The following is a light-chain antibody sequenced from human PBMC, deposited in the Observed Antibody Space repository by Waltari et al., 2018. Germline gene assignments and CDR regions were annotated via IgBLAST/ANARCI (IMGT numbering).Light chain of an antibody. V-gene: IGKV3-20*01. CDR3: QNHERLPAT. CDR2: AAS. Sequence: VLTQSPGTLSLSPGERATLSCRASQSIGTYLVWYQQRPGQAPRLIMYAASTRATGIPDRFSGSGYGTDFSLTISRLEPEDFAVYYCQNHERLPATFGQGTKVEIK. CDR1: QSIGTY. J-gene: IGKJ1*01.